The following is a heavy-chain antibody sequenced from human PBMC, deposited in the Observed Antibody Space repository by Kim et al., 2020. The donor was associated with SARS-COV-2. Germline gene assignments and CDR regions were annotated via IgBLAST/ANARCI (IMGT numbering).Heavy chain of an antibody. V-gene: IGHV5-51*01. J-gene: IGHJ3*02. CDR3: ARNYYDSSGYYRAFDI. Sequence: SFQGQVTISADKSISTAYLQWSSLKASDTAMYYCARNYYDSSGYYRAFDIWGQGTMVTVSS. D-gene: IGHD3-22*01.